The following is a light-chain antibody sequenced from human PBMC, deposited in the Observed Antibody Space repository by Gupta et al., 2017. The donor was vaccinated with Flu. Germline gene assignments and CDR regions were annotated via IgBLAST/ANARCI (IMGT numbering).Light chain of an antibody. J-gene: IGKJ1*01. CDR3: HDYNSYEGA. Sequence: QLTQSHSILSASVGARVPIPCRASQPVGGLVAWYQQQPRKAPKVLISKASTAETGVPSRFSGSKSGTEFTLTISGLQPEDLTNYYGHDYNSYEGAFGQGTKLELK. CDR1: QPVGGL. CDR2: KAS. V-gene: IGKV1-5*03.